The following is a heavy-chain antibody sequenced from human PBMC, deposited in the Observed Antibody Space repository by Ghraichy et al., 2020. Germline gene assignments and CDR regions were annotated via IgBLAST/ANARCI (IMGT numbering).Heavy chain of an antibody. D-gene: IGHD2-15*01. CDR2: INHSGST. J-gene: IGHJ4*02. Sequence: SETLSLTCAVYGGSFSGYYWSWIRQPPGKGLEWIGEINHSGSTNYNPSLKSRVTISVDTSKNQFSLKLSSVTAADTAVYYCARGFNSTPIVVVVAATPPLDYFDYWGQGTLVTVSS. V-gene: IGHV4-34*01. CDR3: ARGFNSTPIVVVVAATPPLDYFDY. CDR1: GGSFSGYY.